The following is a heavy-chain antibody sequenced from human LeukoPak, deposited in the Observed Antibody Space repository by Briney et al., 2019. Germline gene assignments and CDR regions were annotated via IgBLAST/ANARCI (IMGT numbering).Heavy chain of an antibody. V-gene: IGHV1-8*01. D-gene: IGHD2-2*01. CDR3: ARGYCSSTSCSNTGWFDP. CDR2: MNPNSGNT. J-gene: IGHJ5*02. CDR1: GYTFTSYD. Sequence: VASVKVSCKASGYTFTSYDINWVRQATGQGLEWMGWMNPNSGNTGYAQKFQGRVTMTRNTSISTAYMELSSLRSEDTAVYYCARGYCSSTSCSNTGWFDPWGQGTLVTVSS.